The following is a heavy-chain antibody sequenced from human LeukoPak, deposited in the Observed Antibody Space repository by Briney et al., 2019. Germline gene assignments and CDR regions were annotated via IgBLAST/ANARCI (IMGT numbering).Heavy chain of an antibody. Sequence: PSETLSLTCTVSGGSISSGSYYWSWIRQPAGKGLEWIGRIYTSGSTNYNPSLKSRVTISVDTSKNQFSLKLSSVTAADTAVYYCARENTAMVGVGNYYMDVWGKGTTVTVSS. CDR2: IYTSGST. V-gene: IGHV4-61*02. CDR3: ARENTAMVGVGNYYMDV. D-gene: IGHD5-18*01. J-gene: IGHJ6*03. CDR1: GGSISSGSYY.